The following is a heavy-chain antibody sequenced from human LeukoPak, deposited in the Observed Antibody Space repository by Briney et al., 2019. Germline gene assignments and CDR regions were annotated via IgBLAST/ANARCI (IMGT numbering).Heavy chain of an antibody. CDR2: INSDGSST. V-gene: IGHV3-74*01. J-gene: IGHJ4*02. CDR1: GFTFSSYW. CDR3: ARGTGSSWPYYFDY. D-gene: IGHD6-13*01. Sequence: PGGSLRLSCAASGFTFSSYWMHWVRQAPGKGLVWVSRINSDGSSTSYADSVKGRFTISRDNAKNTLYLQMNSLRAEDTAVYYCARGTGSSWPYYFDYWGQGTLVTVSS.